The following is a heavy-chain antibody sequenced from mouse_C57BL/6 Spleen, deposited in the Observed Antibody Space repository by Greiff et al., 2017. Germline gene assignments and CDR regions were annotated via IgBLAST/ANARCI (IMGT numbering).Heavy chain of an antibody. CDR2: IYPRDGST. D-gene: IGHD2-1*01. J-gene: IGHJ1*03. Sequence: VQLQQSGPELVKPGASVKLSCKASGYTFTSYDINWVKQRPGQGLEWIGWIYPRDGSTKYNEKFKGKATLTVDTSSSTAYMELRSLTSEDSAVYFCARSRYGNLWYFDVWGTGTTVTVSS. CDR3: ARSRYGNLWYFDV. V-gene: IGHV1-85*01. CDR1: GYTFTSYD.